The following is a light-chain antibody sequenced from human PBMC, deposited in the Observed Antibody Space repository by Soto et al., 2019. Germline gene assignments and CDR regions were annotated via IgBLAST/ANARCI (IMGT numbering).Light chain of an antibody. CDR1: QSLIHSDGNTY. J-gene: IGKJ3*01. CDR3: MQGRHWPYT. Sequence: DVVVTQSPLSLPVTLGQPASISCRSSQSLIHSDGNTYLHWFQQRPGQSPRRLIYHVSTRDSGVPDRFSGSGSGTDFTLEISRVEAEEVVVYYCMQGRHWPYTFGPGTTVDIK. V-gene: IGKV2-30*02. CDR2: HVS.